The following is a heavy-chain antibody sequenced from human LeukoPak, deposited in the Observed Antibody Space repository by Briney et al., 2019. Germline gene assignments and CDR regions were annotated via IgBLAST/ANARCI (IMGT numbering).Heavy chain of an antibody. CDR2: IYYSGST. CDR3: ARALHVKTPGMDV. J-gene: IGHJ6*02. CDR1: GGSISSGGYS. Sequence: KASETPSLTCTVSGGSISSGGYSWSWIRQHPGKGLEWIGYIYYSGSTYYNPSLKSRVTISVDTSKNQFSLKLSSVTAADTAVYYCARALHVKTPGMDVWGQGTTVTVSS. V-gene: IGHV4-31*03. D-gene: IGHD3-16*01.